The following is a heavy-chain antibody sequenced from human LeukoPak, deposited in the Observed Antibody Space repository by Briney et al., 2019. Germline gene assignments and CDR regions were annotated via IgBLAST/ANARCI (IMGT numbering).Heavy chain of an antibody. J-gene: IGHJ5*02. V-gene: IGHV4-30-2*01. CDR1: GASVSSGGSS. CDR3: ARDSYGLGSNYFDP. Sequence: SQTLSLTCAVTGASVSSGGSSWAWIRQPPGKGLEWIGYIYHIVNTFYNPSLQSRVTISVDRAKNQVSLRLTSVTAAGTAVYYCARDSYGLGSNYFDPWGQGTQVTVSS. D-gene: IGHD3-10*01. CDR2: IYHIVNT.